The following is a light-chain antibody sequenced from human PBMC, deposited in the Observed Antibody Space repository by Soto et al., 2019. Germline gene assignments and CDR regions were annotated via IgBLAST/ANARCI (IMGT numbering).Light chain of an antibody. CDR2: AAS. J-gene: IGKJ3*01. Sequence: AIRMTQSPSALSASTGDRVTITCRASQGISSYLAWYQQKPGKAPKLLIYAASTLQSGVPSRFSGSGSGTDFTLTISCLQYEDFATYYSKPYYSYPLTFAPGPRVDIK. CDR3: KPYYSYPLT. CDR1: QGISSY. V-gene: IGKV1-8*01.